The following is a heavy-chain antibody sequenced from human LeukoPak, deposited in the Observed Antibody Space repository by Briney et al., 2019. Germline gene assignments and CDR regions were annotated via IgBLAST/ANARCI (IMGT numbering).Heavy chain of an antibody. CDR3: ARELLGGNFWSGYGYYYGMDV. Sequence: ASVKVSCKASGYTFTGYYMHWVRQAPGQGLEWMGWINPNSGGTNYAQKFQGWVTMTRDTSISTAYMELSRLRSDDTAVCYCARELLGGNFWSGYGYYYGMDVWGQGTTVTVSS. V-gene: IGHV1-2*04. CDR1: GYTFTGYY. D-gene: IGHD3-3*01. CDR2: INPNSGGT. J-gene: IGHJ6*02.